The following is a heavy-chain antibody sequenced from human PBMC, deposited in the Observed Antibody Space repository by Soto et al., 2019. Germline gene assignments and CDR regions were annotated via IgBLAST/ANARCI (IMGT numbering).Heavy chain of an antibody. Sequence: SETLSLTCAVYGGSFSGHSWAWIRQSPGKGLEWIGDINHSGRVNYSPSLKSRVTISLDTSKNQFSLTLSAVTAADTAMYYCSTRAYDTNGYYRFDPWGQGTLVTVSS. CDR3: STRAYDTNGYYRFDP. D-gene: IGHD3-22*01. J-gene: IGHJ5*01. CDR2: INHSGRV. CDR1: GGSFSGHS. V-gene: IGHV4-34*01.